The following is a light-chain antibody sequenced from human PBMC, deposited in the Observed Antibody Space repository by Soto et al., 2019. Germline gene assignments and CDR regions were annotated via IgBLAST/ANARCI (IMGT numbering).Light chain of an antibody. CDR3: QQYNTYPLP. CDR2: KAS. V-gene: IGKV1-5*03. Sequence: DIQMTQSPSTLSASVGDRVTITCRASQGISTWLAWYQQKPGKAPKLLIYKASSLEGGVPSRFSGSGSGTEFNITVSSLQPDDFATYYCQQYNTYPLPFGGGTTVEIK. CDR1: QGISTW. J-gene: IGKJ4*01.